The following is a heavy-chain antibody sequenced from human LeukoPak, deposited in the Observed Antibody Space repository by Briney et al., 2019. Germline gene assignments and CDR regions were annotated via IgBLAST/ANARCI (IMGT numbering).Heavy chain of an antibody. J-gene: IGHJ4*02. Sequence: SQTLSLTCAVSGGSISSGGYSWSWIGQPPGKGLEWIGYIYYSGSTYYNPSLKSRVTISVDTSKNPFSLKLSPVTAADTAVYYCATGNEDYDYYFDYWGQGTLVTVSS. D-gene: IGHD5-12*01. CDR1: GGSISSGGYS. V-gene: IGHV4-30-4*07. CDR3: ATGNEDYDYYFDY. CDR2: IYYSGST.